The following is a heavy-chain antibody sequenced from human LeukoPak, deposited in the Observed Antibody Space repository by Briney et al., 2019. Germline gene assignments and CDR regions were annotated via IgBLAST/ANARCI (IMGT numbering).Heavy chain of an antibody. J-gene: IGHJ4*02. Sequence: ASVKVSCKASGYTFTSYGISWVRQAPGQGLEWMGWISAYNGNTNYAQKLQGRVTMTTDTSTSTAYMELRSLRSDYTAVYYCASSSYYGSGSYYSDYWGQGTLVTVSS. CDR1: GYTFTSYG. CDR2: ISAYNGNT. CDR3: ASSSYYGSGSYYSDY. D-gene: IGHD3-10*01. V-gene: IGHV1-18*01.